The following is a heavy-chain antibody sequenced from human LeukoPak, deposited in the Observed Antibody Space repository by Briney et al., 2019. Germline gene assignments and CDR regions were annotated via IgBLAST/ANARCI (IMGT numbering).Heavy chain of an antibody. Sequence: GASVKVSCKASGYTFTDYYIHWVRQAPGQGLEWMGIINPRGGSTTYAQKFQGRLTMARDTSTSTVYMEMSSLRSEDTAVYYCARLGYYYDSSRGGSLDYWGQGTLVTVTS. CDR3: ARLGYYYDSSRGGSLDY. V-gene: IGHV1-46*01. D-gene: IGHD3-22*01. CDR1: GYTFTDYY. CDR2: INPRGGST. J-gene: IGHJ4*02.